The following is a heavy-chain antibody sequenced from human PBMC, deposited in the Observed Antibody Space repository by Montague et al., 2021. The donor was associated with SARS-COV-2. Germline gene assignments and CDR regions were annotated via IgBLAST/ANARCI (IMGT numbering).Heavy chain of an antibody. CDR1: GFTFGSYE. CDR3: AGGTDTPSGYGMDV. D-gene: IGHD1-1*01. J-gene: IGHJ6*02. V-gene: IGHV3-48*03. CDR2: ISSSGSTI. Sequence: SLRLSCAASGFTFGSYEMNWVRQAPGKGLEWVSYISSSGSTIYYADSVKGRFTISRDNAKNSLYLQMNSLRAEDTAVYYCAGGTDTPSGYGMDVWGQGTTVTVSS.